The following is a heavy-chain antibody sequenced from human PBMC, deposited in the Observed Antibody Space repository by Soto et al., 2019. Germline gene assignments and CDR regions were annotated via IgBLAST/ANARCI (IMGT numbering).Heavy chain of an antibody. CDR2: ISAYNGNT. CDR3: ARSGACRFLECLPYNWFDP. Sequence: ASVKVSCKASGYTFTSYGISWVRQAPGQGLEWMGWISAYNGNTNYAQKLQGRVTMTTDTSTSTAYMELRSLRSDDTAVDYCARSGACRFLECLPYNWFDPWGQGTLVTVSS. J-gene: IGHJ5*02. CDR1: GYTFTSYG. D-gene: IGHD3-3*01. V-gene: IGHV1-18*01.